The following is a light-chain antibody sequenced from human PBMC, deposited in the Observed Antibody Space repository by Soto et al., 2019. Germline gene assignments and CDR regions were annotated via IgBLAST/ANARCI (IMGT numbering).Light chain of an antibody. V-gene: IGKV1-39*01. CDR3: QQSYSTLA. CDR2: AAS. J-gene: IGKJ3*01. Sequence: DLQMTQSPSSLSASVGDRVTITCRASQSISSYLNWYQQKPGKAPNFLIYAASNLQSGVPSRFSGSGSGTEVTLTISSLQPEDFATYYCQQSYSTLAFGPGTKVDIK. CDR1: QSISSY.